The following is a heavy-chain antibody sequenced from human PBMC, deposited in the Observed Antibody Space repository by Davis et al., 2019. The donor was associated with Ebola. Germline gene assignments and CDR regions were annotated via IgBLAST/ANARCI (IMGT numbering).Heavy chain of an antibody. V-gene: IGHV3-30-3*01. Sequence: PGGSLRLSCAASGFTFSGSAMHWVRQAPGKGLEWVAVISYDGSNKYYADSVKGRFTISGDNSKNTLYLQMNSLRAEDTAVYYCARDREWPLDYWGQGTLVTVSS. CDR1: GFTFSGSA. CDR2: ISYDGSNK. D-gene: IGHD3-3*01. J-gene: IGHJ4*02. CDR3: ARDREWPLDY.